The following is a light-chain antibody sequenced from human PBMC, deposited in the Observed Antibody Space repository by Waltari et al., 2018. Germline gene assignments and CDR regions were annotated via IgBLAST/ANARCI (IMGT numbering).Light chain of an antibody. CDR2: DAS. CDR1: QSVSRS. V-gene: IGKV3-20*01. CDR3: QKYGSLPAT. J-gene: IGKJ1*01. Sequence: IVLTQSPGTLSLSPAERATLACRASQSVSRSLAWYQQKPGQAPRLLIYDASSRATDIPDRFSGSGSGTDFSLTISRLEPEDFAVYYCQKYGSLPATFGQGTTVEIK.